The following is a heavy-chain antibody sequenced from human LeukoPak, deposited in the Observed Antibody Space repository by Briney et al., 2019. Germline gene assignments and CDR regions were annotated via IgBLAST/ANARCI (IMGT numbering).Heavy chain of an antibody. CDR2: ISGSGGST. D-gene: IGHD3-10*01. J-gene: IGHJ4*02. Sequence: PGGTLRLSCAASGFTFSSYGMSWVRQAPGKGLEWVSAISGSGGSTYYADSVKGRFTISRDNSKNTLYLQMNSLRAEDTAVYYCAKDLDVSLLLWFGELPGYWGQGTLVTVSS. CDR1: GFTFSSYG. V-gene: IGHV3-23*01. CDR3: AKDLDVSLLLWFGELPGY.